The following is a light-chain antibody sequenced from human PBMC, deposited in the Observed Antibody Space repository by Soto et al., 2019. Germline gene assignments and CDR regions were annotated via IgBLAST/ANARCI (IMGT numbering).Light chain of an antibody. CDR1: SSDVGGYNY. V-gene: IGLV2-8*01. CDR3: SSYAGNNNLL. Sequence: SALTQPASVSGSPGQSITISCTGTSSDVGGYNYVSWYQQHPGKAPKLMIYEVRERPSGVPDRFSGSKSGNTASLTVSGLQAEDEADYYCSSYAGNNNLLFGGGTQLTVL. CDR2: EVR. J-gene: IGLJ2*01.